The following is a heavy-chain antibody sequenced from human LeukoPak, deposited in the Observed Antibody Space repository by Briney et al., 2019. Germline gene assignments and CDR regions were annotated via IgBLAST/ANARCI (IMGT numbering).Heavy chain of an antibody. V-gene: IGHV3-43*02. CDR1: GFTFDDYA. D-gene: IGHD3-22*01. CDR2: ISGDGGGT. CDR3: AKDVTYYYDSSGHNWFDR. J-gene: IGHJ5*02. Sequence: GGSLRLSCAASGFTFDDYAMHWVRQAPGKGLEWVSLISGDGGGTYYADSVKGRFTISRDNSKNSLYLQMNSLRTEDTALYYCAKDVTYYYDSSGHNWFDRWGQGTQVTVSS.